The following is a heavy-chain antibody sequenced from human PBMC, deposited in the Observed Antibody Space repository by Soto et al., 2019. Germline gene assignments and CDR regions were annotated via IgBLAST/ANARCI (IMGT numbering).Heavy chain of an antibody. CDR1: GFTFSSYA. CDR2: ITSNGGNA. V-gene: IGHV3-64*01. D-gene: IGHD2-21*01. CDR3: ARRIPFGYGMDV. J-gene: IGHJ6*02. Sequence: GGSLRLSCAASGFTFSSYAMHWVRQAPGKGLECVSAITSNGGNADYASSVKGRFTISRDNSKNTLYLQMGSLRAEDMAVYYWARRIPFGYGMDVWGQGTTVTVSS.